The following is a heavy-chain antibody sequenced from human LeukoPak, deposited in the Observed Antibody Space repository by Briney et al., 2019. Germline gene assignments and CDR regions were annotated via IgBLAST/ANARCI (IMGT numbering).Heavy chain of an antibody. D-gene: IGHD5-18*01. V-gene: IGHV5-51*01. CDR2: IYPGDSDT. CDR1: GYSFTSYW. CDR3: ARHVTQLGYSYGFSGIYMDV. J-gene: IGHJ6*03. Sequence: GESLKISCKGSGYSFTSYWIGWVRQMPGKGLEWMGIIYPGDSDTRYSPSFQGQVTISADKPISTAYLQWSSLKASDTAMYYCARHVTQLGYSYGFSGIYMDVWGKGTTVTVSS.